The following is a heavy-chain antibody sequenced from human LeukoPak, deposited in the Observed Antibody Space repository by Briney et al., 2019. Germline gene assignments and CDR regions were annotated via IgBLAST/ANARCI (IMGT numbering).Heavy chain of an antibody. J-gene: IGHJ4*02. CDR3: ARERAGGSSLD. V-gene: IGHV1-46*01. CDR2: VNPSGGSA. Sequence: ASVKVSCKASGYTFTSYYMHWVRQAPGQGLDWMGMVNPSGGSASYAQKFQGRVTMTRDTSTSTVYTELSSLRSEDTAVYYCARERAGGSSLDWGQGTLVTVSS. CDR1: GYTFTSYY. D-gene: IGHD6-13*01.